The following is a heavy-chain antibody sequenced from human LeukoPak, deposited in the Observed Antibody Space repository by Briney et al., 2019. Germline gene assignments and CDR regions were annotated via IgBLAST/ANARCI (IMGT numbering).Heavy chain of an antibody. V-gene: IGHV1-69*13. CDR2: IIPIFGTA. D-gene: IGHD3-22*01. CDR3: ARGRILRGYYYSGDAFDI. Sequence: SVKVSCKASGGTFSSYAISWVRQAPGQGLEWMGGIIPIFGTANYAQKFQGRVTITADESTSTAYMELSSLRSEDTAVYYCARGRILRGYYYSGDAFDIWGQGTRVTVSS. J-gene: IGHJ3*02. CDR1: GGTFSSYA.